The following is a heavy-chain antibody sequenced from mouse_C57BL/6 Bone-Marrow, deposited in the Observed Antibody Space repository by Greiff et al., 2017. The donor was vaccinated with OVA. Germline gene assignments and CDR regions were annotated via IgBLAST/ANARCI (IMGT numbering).Heavy chain of an antibody. J-gene: IGHJ2*01. D-gene: IGHD1-1*01. CDR1: GYTFTSYW. CDR3: ARGDYYGSSYSDY. CDR2: IPPNSGST. V-gene: IGHV1-64*01. Sequence: VKLQQPGAELVKPGASVKLSCKASGYTFTSYWMHWVKQRPGQGLEWIGMIPPNSGSTNYNEKFKSKATLTVDKSSSTAYMQLSSLTSEDSAVYYCARGDYYGSSYSDYWGQGTTLTVSS.